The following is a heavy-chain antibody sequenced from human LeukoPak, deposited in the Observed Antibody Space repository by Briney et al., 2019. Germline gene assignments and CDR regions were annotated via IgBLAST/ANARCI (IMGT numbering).Heavy chain of an antibody. J-gene: IGHJ5*02. D-gene: IGHD3-22*01. CDR2: IYAGDSDT. Sequence: RGESLKISCEGSGYSFSNYWIGWVRQMPGKGLEWMGIIYAGDSDTRYSPSFRGQVTISADKSISTAYLQWSSLRASDTAMYYCARLNYYDTSGYYPPYNWFDPWGQGTLVTVSS. V-gene: IGHV5-51*01. CDR3: ARLNYYDTSGYYPPYNWFDP. CDR1: GYSFSNYW.